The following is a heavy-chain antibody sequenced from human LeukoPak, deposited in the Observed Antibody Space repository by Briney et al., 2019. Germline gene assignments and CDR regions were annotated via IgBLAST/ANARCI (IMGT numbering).Heavy chain of an antibody. CDR3: GKDRSAVAATSCFDC. D-gene: IGHD2-15*01. V-gene: IGHV3-23*01. CDR1: GFTFSSYA. J-gene: IGHJ4*02. Sequence: GGSLRLSCAASGFTFSSYAMSWVRQAPGKGLEWVSTISGSGGSTYYADSVKGRFTISRDNSKNTLYLQMNSLRAEDTAVYYCGKDRSAVAATSCFDCWGQGTLVTVSS. CDR2: ISGSGGST.